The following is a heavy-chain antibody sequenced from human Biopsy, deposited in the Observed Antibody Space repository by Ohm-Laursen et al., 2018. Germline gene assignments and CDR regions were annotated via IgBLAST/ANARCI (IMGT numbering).Heavy chain of an antibody. V-gene: IGHV4-59*01. CDR3: TRATNSTGWPYYYFYGMDI. D-gene: IGHD2/OR15-2a*01. Sequence: TLSLTCTVSGGSISSDWWSWIRQTPGKGLEWIGYVYYSGTTTYNPFLRSRVTISVDTSMNQISLRLQSVTAADTAIYYCTRATNSTGWPYYYFYGMDIWGQGTTVTVSS. J-gene: IGHJ6*02. CDR2: VYYSGTT. CDR1: GGSISSDW.